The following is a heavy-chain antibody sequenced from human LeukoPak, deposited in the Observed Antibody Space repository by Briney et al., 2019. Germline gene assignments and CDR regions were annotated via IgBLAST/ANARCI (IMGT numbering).Heavy chain of an antibody. CDR3: AKAFEYYDSSGNFPYFDY. V-gene: IGHV4-59*01. CDR1: GGSISSYY. J-gene: IGHJ4*02. Sequence: SETLSLTCTVSGGSISSYYWSWIRQPPGKGLEWIGYIYYSGSTNYNPSLKSRVTISVDTSKNQFSLKLSSVTAADTAVYYCAKAFEYYDSSGNFPYFDYWGQGTLVTVSS. D-gene: IGHD3-22*01. CDR2: IYYSGST.